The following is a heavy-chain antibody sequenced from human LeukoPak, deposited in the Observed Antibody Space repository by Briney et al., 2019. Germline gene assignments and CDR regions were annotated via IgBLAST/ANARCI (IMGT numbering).Heavy chain of an antibody. CDR3: AREGYDILTGPPQDV. CDR2: ISYDGSNK. D-gene: IGHD3-9*01. J-gene: IGHJ6*02. CDR1: GFTFSSYA. Sequence: GGSLRLSCAASGFTFSSYAMHWVRPAPGKGLEWVAVISYDGSNKYYADSVKGRFTISRDNSKNTLYLQMNSLRAEDTAVYYCAREGYDILTGPPQDVWGQGTTVTVSS. V-gene: IGHV3-30-3*01.